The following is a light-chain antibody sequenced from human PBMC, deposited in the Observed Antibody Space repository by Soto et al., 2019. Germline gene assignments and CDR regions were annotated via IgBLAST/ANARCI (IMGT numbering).Light chain of an antibody. Sequence: DIQMTQSPSSLSASVGDRVTITCRASHGITNSLSWYRHRPGKAPKLLISGASRLQSGVPSRFSGSGSRTDFTFTISSVQPEDFASYFCEESDSIPWTVDQGTKVEIK. J-gene: IGKJ1*01. CDR3: EESDSIPWT. V-gene: IGKV1-39*01. CDR2: GAS. CDR1: HGITNS.